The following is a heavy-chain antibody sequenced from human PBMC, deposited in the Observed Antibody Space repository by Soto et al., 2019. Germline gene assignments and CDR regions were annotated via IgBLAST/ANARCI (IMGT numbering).Heavy chain of an antibody. CDR2: INPNDNST. CDR3: ARDVVDHYVDY. V-gene: IGHV1-46*01. Sequence: QVQLVQSGAEVKTPGASVKISCKASGFTFSTNYMHWLRQAPGQGLEWMGIINPNDNSTTNAEKFQGRVTMTSDTSTSTVYMELSSLRSEDTAFYYCARDVVDHYVDYWGQGTLVTVSS. CDR1: GFTFSTNY. J-gene: IGHJ4*02.